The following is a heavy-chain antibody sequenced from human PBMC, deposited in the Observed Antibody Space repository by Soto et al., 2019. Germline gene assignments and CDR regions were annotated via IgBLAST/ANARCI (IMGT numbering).Heavy chain of an antibody. CDR2: ISGSGGST. CDR3: AKGSSWQRSQNEEEYFQH. D-gene: IGHD5-12*01. CDR1: GFTFSSYA. J-gene: IGHJ1*01. Sequence: GGSLRLSCAASGFTFSSYAMSWVRQAPGKGLEWVSAISGSGGSTYYADSVKGRFTISRDNSKNTLYLQMNSLRAEDTAVYYCAKGSSWQRSQNEEEYFQHWGQGTLVTVSS. V-gene: IGHV3-23*01.